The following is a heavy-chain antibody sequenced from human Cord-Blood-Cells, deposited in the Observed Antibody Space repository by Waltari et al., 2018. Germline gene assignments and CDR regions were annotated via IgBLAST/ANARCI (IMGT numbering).Heavy chain of an antibody. V-gene: IGHV3-21*01. CDR3: ARVPGWSYYFDY. CDR1: GFTFSSYS. J-gene: IGHJ4*02. D-gene: IGHD2-15*01. CDR2: ISSSSSYI. Sequence: EVQLVESGGGLVKPGGSLRLSCAASGFTFSSYSMNWVRQAPGKGVEWVSSISSSSSYIYYADSVKGQFTISRDNAKNSLYLQMNSLRAEDTAVYYCARVPGWSYYFDYWGQGTLVTVSS.